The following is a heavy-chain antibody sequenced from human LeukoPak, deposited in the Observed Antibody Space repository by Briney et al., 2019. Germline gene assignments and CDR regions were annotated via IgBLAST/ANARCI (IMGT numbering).Heavy chain of an antibody. D-gene: IGHD3-10*01. J-gene: IGHJ3*02. CDR2: INPNSGGT. Sequence: GASVKVSCKASGYTFTGYYMHWVRQAPGQGLEWMGWINPNSGGTNYAQKFQGRVTMTRDTSISTAYMELSRLRSDDKAVHYCAREGYYYGSGSSYRXGAFDIWGQGTMVTVSS. V-gene: IGHV1-2*02. CDR1: GYTFTGYY. CDR3: AREGYYYGSGSSYRXGAFDI.